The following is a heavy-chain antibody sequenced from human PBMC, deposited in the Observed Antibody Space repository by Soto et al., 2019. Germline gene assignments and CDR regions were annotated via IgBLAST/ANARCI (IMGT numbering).Heavy chain of an antibody. D-gene: IGHD3-10*01. CDR3: AKVSSWFGELLQYYFDY. CDR1: GFTFSSYA. Sequence: PGGSLRLSCAASGFTFSSYAMSWVRQAPGKGLEWVSAISGSGGSTYYADSVKGRFTISRDNSKNTLYLQMNSLRAEDTAVYYCAKVSSWFGELLQYYFDYWGQGTLVTVSS. CDR2: ISGSGGST. J-gene: IGHJ4*02. V-gene: IGHV3-23*01.